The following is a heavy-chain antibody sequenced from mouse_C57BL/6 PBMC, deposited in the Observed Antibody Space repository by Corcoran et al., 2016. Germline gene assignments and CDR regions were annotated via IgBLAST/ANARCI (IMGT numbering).Heavy chain of an antibody. V-gene: IGHV1-26*01. CDR2: INPNNGGT. D-gene: IGHD1-1*01. CDR1: GYTFTDYY. Sequence: EVQLQQSGPELVKPGASVKISCKASGYTFTDYYMNWVKQSHGKSLEWIGDINPNNGGTSYNQKFKGKATLTVDKSSSTAYMELRSLTSEDSAVYYCANYYGSSYMDYAMDYWGQGTSVTVSS. CDR3: ANYYGSSYMDYAMDY. J-gene: IGHJ4*01.